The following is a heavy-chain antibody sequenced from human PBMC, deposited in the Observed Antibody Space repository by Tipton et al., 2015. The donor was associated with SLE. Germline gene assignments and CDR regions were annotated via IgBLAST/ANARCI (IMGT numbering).Heavy chain of an antibody. J-gene: IGHJ6*02. CDR3: ARDYCSSSDYSYYYGLDV. Sequence: TLSLTCTVSGGSISSGSYYWSWIRQPAGKGLEWIGHIYKNGSTNYNPSLKSRVTISGDTSKNQFSLKLSSVTAADTAVYYCARDYCSSSDYSYYYGLDVWGQGTTVTVSS. CDR1: GGSISSGSYY. CDR2: IYKNGST. D-gene: IGHD6-6*01. V-gene: IGHV4-61*09.